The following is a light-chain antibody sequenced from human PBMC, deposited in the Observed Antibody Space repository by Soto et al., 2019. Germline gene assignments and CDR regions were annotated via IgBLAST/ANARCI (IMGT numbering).Light chain of an antibody. V-gene: IGKV1-6*01. CDR3: LQDYNYPRT. Sequence: AIQMTQSPSSLSASVGDRVTITCRASQGIRNDLGWFQQKPGKAPKLLIYAASSLQSEVPSRFSGSGSGTDFTLTISSLQPEDFATYYCLQDYNYPRTFGQGTKVDIK. CDR2: AAS. CDR1: QGIRND. J-gene: IGKJ1*01.